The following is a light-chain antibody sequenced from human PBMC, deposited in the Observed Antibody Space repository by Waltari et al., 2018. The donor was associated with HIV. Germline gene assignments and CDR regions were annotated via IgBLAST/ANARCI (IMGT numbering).Light chain of an antibody. CDR2: DVT. CDR1: SNDLGRYDL. CDR3: CSYAGITTWV. J-gene: IGLJ3*02. Sequence: QSALTQPASVSGSPGQSITISCTGTSNDLGRYDLVSWYQHPPGRAPKLIIYDVTKWPSGVSHRFSGSKSGATASLTISGLQAEDEADYYCCSYAGITTWVFGGGTKVTVL. V-gene: IGLV2-23*02.